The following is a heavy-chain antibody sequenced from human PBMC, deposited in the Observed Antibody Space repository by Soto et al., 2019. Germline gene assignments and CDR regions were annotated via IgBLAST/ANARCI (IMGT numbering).Heavy chain of an antibody. CDR1: GFTFSSYW. D-gene: IGHD3-3*01. CDR3: ARETIFGVVIPHYGMDV. V-gene: IGHV3-74*01. CDR2: INSDGSST. J-gene: IGHJ6*02. Sequence: GGSLRLSCAASGFTFSSYWMHWVRQAPGKGLVWVSRINSDGSSTSYADSVKGRFTISRDNAKNTLYLQMNSLRAEDTAVYYCARETIFGVVIPHYGMDVWGQGTTVTVSS.